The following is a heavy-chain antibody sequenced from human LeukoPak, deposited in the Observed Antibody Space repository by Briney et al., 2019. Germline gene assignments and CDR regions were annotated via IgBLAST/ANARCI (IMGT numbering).Heavy chain of an antibody. CDR3: ARVSRRDGYNLDY. D-gene: IGHD5-24*01. CDR1: GFTFSSYA. V-gene: IGHV3-30*04. J-gene: IGHJ4*02. CDR2: ISYDGSSK. Sequence: GRSLRLSCAASGFTFSSYAMHWVRQAPGKGLEWVAVISYDGSSKYYADSVKGRFTISRDNSKNTLYLQMNSLRAEDTAVYYCARVSRRDGYNLDYWGQGTLVTVSS.